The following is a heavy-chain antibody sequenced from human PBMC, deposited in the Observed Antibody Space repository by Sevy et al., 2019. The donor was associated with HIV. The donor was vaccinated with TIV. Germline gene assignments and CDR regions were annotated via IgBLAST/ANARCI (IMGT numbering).Heavy chain of an antibody. CDR3: AREGCXKPHDY. D-gene: IGHD2-8*01. CDR1: GFTFSKYS. CDR2: LSFGCGEI. J-gene: IGHJ4*01. V-gene: IGHV3-23*01. Sequence: GGSLRLSCAASGFTFSKYSMSWVRQPPGKGLEWVSTLSFGCGEINYADSVKGRFTISRDNSKSSVYLQMNNLRPEDTAVYYCAREGCXKPHDYXGXGTLVTVSS.